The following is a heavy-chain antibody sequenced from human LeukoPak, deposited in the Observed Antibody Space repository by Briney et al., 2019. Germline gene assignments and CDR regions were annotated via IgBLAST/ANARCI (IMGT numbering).Heavy chain of an antibody. CDR1: GGSFSGYY. CDR2: INHSGSP. V-gene: IGHV4-34*01. D-gene: IGHD2-15*01. J-gene: IGHJ5*02. CDR3: LQAENGIRYCSGGSCYGRNNWFDP. Sequence: PSETLSLTCAVYGGSFSGYYWSWIRQPPGKGLEWIGEINHSGSPNSNPSLKSRVTISVDTSKNQFSLKLSSVTAADTAVYYCLQAENGIRYCSGGSCYGRNNWFDPWGQGTLVTVSS.